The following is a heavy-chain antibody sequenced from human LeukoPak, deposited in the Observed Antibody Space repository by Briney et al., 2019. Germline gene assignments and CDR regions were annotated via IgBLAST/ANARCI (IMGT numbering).Heavy chain of an antibody. D-gene: IGHD2-2*01. J-gene: IGHJ4*02. CDR1: GGSFSGYY. CDR3: VRALRYCSSTSCRGAFSY. Sequence: SETLSLTCAVYGGSFSGYYWSWIRQPPGKGLEWIGEINHSGSTNYNPSLKSRVTISVDTSKNQFSLKLSSVTAADTAVYYCVRALRYCSSTSCRGAFSYWGQGTLVTVSS. CDR2: INHSGST. V-gene: IGHV4-34*01.